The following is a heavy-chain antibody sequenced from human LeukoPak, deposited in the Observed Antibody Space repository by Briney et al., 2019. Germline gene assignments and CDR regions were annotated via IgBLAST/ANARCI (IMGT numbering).Heavy chain of an antibody. D-gene: IGHD6-13*01. CDR3: ASSAAAGTGGWFDP. CDR2: ISSSSSYI. CDR1: GFTFSSYG. Sequence: PGGSLRLSCAVSGFTFSSYGMHWVRQAPGKGLEWVSSISSSSSYIYYADSVKGRFTISRDNAKNSLYLQMNSLRAEDTAVYYCASSAAAGTGGWFDPWGQGTLVTVSS. V-gene: IGHV3-21*01. J-gene: IGHJ5*02.